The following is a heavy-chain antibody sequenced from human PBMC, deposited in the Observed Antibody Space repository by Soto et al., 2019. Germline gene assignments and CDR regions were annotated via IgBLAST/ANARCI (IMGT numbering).Heavy chain of an antibody. CDR2: ISYDGNNK. J-gene: IGHJ4*02. D-gene: IGHD1-7*01. CDR1: GFTYSTYT. CDR3: ARDGVSSTDYTWNYGTYFYY. V-gene: IGHV3-30-3*01. Sequence: QVQLVESGGGVVQPGRSLRLSCAASGFTYSTYTMHWVRQAPGKGLEWVAVISYDGNNKFYADSVKGRFTISRDSTKQTLYLQMNSLRPDDTAMYYCARDGVSSTDYTWNYGTYFYYWGQGALVTVSS.